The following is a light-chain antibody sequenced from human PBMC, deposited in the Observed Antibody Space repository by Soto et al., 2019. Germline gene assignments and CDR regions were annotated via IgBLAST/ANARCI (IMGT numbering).Light chain of an antibody. J-gene: IGLJ2*01. CDR1: NIGSKS. CDR2: YDS. CDR3: QVWDSSSDPVV. V-gene: IGLV3-21*04. Sequence: SYELTQPPSVSVAPGKTARLTCGGNNIGSKSVHWYQQKPGQAPVLVIYYDSDRPSGIPERFSGSNSGNTATLTISRVEAGDEADYYCQVWDSSSDPVVFGGGTKVTVL.